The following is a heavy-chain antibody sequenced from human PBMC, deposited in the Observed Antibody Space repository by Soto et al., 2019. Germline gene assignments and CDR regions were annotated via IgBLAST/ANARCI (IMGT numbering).Heavy chain of an antibody. J-gene: IGHJ4*02. D-gene: IGHD2-15*01. CDR2: IHYSGSA. V-gene: IGHV4-59*08. CDR3: ARFPSGGINPPFAF. CDR1: GDSISPHY. Sequence: SETLSLTCAVSGDSISPHYWSWVRQPPGKGLEFIGYIHYSGSAVYNPSLKSRVTISLDTSKNQFSLKLTSVTAADTAVYYCARFPSGGINPPFAFWGQGMLVTVSS.